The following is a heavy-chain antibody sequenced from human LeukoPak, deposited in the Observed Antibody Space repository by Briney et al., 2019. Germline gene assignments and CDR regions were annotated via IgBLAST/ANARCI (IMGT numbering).Heavy chain of an antibody. V-gene: IGHV4-59*01. J-gene: IGHJ5*02. D-gene: IGHD5-24*01. Sequence: SETLSLTCTVSGGSISNYYWSWLRQSPGKELEWIAHVYYTGTTIYSPSLKSRLTVSVDPSKNQFSLNLSSVTAADTAVYYCARDAGYISRLKYFDPWGQGTLVTVSS. CDR3: ARDAGYISRLKYFDP. CDR2: VYYTGTT. CDR1: GGSISNYY.